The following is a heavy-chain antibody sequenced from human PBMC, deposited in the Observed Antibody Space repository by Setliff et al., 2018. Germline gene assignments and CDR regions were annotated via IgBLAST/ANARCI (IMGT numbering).Heavy chain of an antibody. CDR3: ARSAGIAMARRDSSGYSNWFDP. V-gene: IGHV4-38-2*01. D-gene: IGHD3-22*01. Sequence: SETLSRTCAVSGYSISSGHYWGWIRQPPGKGLEWIGSIFHSGSTYYNPSLKSRVTISVHTSKNQFSLKLSSVTAADTAVYYCARSAGIAMARRDSSGYSNWFDPWGQGTLVTVSS. CDR2: IFHSGST. J-gene: IGHJ5*02. CDR1: GYSISSGHY.